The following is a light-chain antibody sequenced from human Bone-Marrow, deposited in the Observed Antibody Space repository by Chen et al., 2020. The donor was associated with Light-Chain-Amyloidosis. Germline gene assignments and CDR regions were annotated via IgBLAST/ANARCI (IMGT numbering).Light chain of an antibody. J-gene: IGLJ1*01. Sequence: QSALTQPASVSGSPGQSITISCTGTSSDVGGDNHVSWYQQHPDKAPKLMIYEVTNRPSWVPDRFYGSKSDNTASLTISGLQTEDEADYCCSSYTITNTLVFGSGTRVTVL. CDR2: EVT. V-gene: IGLV2-14*01. CDR1: SSDVGGDNH. CDR3: SSYTITNTLV.